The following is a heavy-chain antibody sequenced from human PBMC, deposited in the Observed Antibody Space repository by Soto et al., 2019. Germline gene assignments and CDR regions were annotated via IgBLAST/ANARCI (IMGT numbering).Heavy chain of an antibody. CDR3: ARDSDGDYEIWYFDL. D-gene: IGHD4-17*01. V-gene: IGHV1-46*03. CDR1: GYTFTSYY. J-gene: IGHJ2*01. CDR2: INPSGGST. Sequence: QVQLVQSGAEVKKPGASVKVSCKASGYTFTSYYMHWVRQAPGQGLEWMGIINPSGGSTSYAQKFQGSVTMTRDTSTSTVYMELSSLRSEDTAVYYCARDSDGDYEIWYFDLWGRGTLVTVSS.